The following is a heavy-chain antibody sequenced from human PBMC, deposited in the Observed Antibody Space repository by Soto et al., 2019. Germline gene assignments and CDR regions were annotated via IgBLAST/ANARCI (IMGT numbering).Heavy chain of an antibody. CDR2: IYHSGST. J-gene: IGHJ6*02. CDR3: ARSPNSSGYYPRWYYYGMDV. V-gene: IGHV4-4*02. Sequence: GSLRLSCAASGFTFSTYAMAWVRQAPGKGLEWIGEIYHSGSTNYNPSLKSRVTISVDKSKNQFSLKLSSVTAADTAVYYCARSPNSSGYYPRWYYYGMDVWGQGTTVTVSS. D-gene: IGHD3-22*01. CDR1: GFTFSTYAM.